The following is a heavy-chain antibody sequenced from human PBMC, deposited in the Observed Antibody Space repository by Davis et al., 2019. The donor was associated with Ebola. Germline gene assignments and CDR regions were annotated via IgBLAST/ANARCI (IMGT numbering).Heavy chain of an antibody. J-gene: IGHJ4*02. CDR3: AKDLGATILYYFDY. CDR1: GFTFDAYA. Sequence: GGSLRLSCAASGFTFDAYAMHWVRQAPGKGLEWVSGINWNSGRIGYADSVKGRFTISRDNAKNSLYLQMNSLRPEDTALYYCAKDLGATILYYFDYWGQEAPVTVSS. D-gene: IGHD1-26*01. CDR2: INWNSGRI. V-gene: IGHV3-9*01.